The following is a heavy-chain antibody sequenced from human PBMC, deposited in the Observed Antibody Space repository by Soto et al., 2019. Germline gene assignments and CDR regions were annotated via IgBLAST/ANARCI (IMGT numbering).Heavy chain of an antibody. D-gene: IGHD6-19*01. CDR2: ISRGADDT. Sequence: EVQLLESGGGLVQPGGSLRLSCAASGFTFHIYPMTWVRQTPGKGLEWVSTISRGADDTQYEDSVKGRFTLTRDDSKNTLYLQLNGLRAEDTAVYYCARRGERWLPEDYWGQGTLVTVSS. J-gene: IGHJ4*02. V-gene: IGHV3-23*01. CDR3: ARRGERWLPEDY. CDR1: GFTFHIYP.